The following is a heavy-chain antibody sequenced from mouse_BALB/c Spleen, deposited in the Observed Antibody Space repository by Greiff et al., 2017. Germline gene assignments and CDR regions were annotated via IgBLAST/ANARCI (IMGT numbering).Heavy chain of an antibody. V-gene: IGHV1S137*01. D-gene: IGHD1-1*01. CDR1: GYTFTDYA. Sequence: QVQLQQSGAELVRPGVSVKISCKGSGYTFTDYAMHWVKQSHAKSLEWIGVISTYYGDASYNQKFKGKATMTVDKSSSTAYMELARLTSEDSAIYYCARCITTVGAPYAMDYWGQGTSVTVSS. CDR3: ARCITTVGAPYAMDY. J-gene: IGHJ4*01. CDR2: ISTYYGDA.